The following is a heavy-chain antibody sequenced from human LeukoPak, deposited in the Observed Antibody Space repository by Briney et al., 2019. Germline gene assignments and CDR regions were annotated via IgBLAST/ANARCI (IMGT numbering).Heavy chain of an antibody. J-gene: IGHJ3*02. CDR2: IYYSGTT. CDR1: GGSISSSSYY. V-gene: IGHV4-39*07. D-gene: IGHD3-3*01. CDR3: ARDTRNYDFWSGYYRRGAFDI. Sequence: PSGTLSLTCTVSGGSISSSSYYWGWIRQPPGKGLEWIGSIYYSGTTYYNPSLKSRVSISVCTSKNQFSLKLSSVTAADTAVYYCARDTRNYDFWSGYYRRGAFDIWGQGTMVTVSS.